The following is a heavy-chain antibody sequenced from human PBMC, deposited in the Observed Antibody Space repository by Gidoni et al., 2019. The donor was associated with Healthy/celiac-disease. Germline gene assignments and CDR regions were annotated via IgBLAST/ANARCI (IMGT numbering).Heavy chain of an antibody. D-gene: IGHD5-18*01. CDR1: GYTFTGYY. CDR3: ARGCRGGYSYGYEWFDP. J-gene: IGHJ5*02. V-gene: IGHV1-2*02. Sequence: QVQLVQSGAEVKKPGASVKVSCKASGYTFTGYYMHWVRQAPGQGLEWMGWINPNSGGTNYAQKFQGRVTMTRDTSISTAYMELSRLRSDDTAVYYCARGCRGGYSYGYEWFDPWGQGTLVTVSS. CDR2: INPNSGGT.